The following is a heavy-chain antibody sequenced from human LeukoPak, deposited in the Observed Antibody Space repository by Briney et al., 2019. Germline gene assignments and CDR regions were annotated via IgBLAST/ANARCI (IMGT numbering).Heavy chain of an antibody. CDR2: ILYDGGSQ. CDR1: GFTFTHCS. Sequence: PGGSLRLSCVASGFTFTHCSMHWVRQAPGKGLEWVSLILYDGGSQYYADSVRGRFTISRDDSKNTLFLQMNSLRAEDTAMYYCATDGLTGRTDGTLESWGQGTLVTVSS. D-gene: IGHD1-20*01. J-gene: IGHJ4*02. CDR3: ATDGLTGRTDGTLES. V-gene: IGHV3-30-3*01.